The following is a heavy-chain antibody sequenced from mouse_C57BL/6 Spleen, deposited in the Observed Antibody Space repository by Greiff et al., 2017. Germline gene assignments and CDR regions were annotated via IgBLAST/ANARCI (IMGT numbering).Heavy chain of an antibody. V-gene: IGHV1-81*01. Sequence: QVQLKESGAELARPGASVKLSCKASGYTFTSYGISWVKQRTGQGLEWIGEIYPRSGNTYYNEKFKGKATLTADKSSSTAYMELRSLTSEDSAVYFCARWNQDYFDYWGQGTTLTVSS. J-gene: IGHJ2*01. CDR3: ARWNQDYFDY. CDR2: IYPRSGNT. CDR1: GYTFTSYG.